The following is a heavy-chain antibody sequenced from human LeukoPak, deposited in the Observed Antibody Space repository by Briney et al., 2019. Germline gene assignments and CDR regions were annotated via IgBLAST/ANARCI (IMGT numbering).Heavy chain of an antibody. J-gene: IGHJ4*02. V-gene: IGHV4-30-4*01. CDR2: IYYSGST. Sequence: SETLPLTCTVSGGSISSDDYYWSWLRQPPGKGLEWIGYIYYSGSTYYNPSLKSRVTISVDTSMNQFSLKLSSVTAADTAVYYCARDTVGARLDYWGQGTLVTVSS. CDR3: ARDTVGARLDY. D-gene: IGHD1-26*01. CDR1: GGSISSDDYY.